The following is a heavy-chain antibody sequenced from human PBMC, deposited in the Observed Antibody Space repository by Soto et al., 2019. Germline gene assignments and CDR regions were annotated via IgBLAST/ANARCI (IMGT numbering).Heavy chain of an antibody. CDR1: GDSLTSSSYY. CDR2: IYYDGNT. J-gene: IGHJ4*02. Sequence: QRQLQESGPGLVKPSETLSLTCTVSGDSLTSSSYYWGWIRQPPGKGLECIGNIYYDGNTYYNPSLESRVTISRDTVKNQFSLRINSVTAADTAVYYCARSTIAPRLFMYQFDSWGQGTLVTVSS. D-gene: IGHD6-6*01. CDR3: ARSTIAPRLFMYQFDS. V-gene: IGHV4-39*01.